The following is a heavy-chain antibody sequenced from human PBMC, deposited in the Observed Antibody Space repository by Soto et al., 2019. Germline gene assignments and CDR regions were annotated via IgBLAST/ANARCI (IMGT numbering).Heavy chain of an antibody. D-gene: IGHD4-17*01. CDR3: AKAPPDYGDYFYIFDY. CDR2: ISGSGGST. V-gene: IGHV3-23*01. Sequence: GGSLRLSCAASGFTFSSYAMSWVRQAPGKGLEWVSAISGSGGSTYYADSVKGRFTISRDNSKNTLYLQMNSLRAEDTAVYYCAKAPPDYGDYFYIFDYWGQGTLVTVS. CDR1: GFTFSSYA. J-gene: IGHJ4*02.